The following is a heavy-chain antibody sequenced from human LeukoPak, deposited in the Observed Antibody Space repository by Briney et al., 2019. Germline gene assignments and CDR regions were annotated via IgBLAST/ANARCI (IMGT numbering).Heavy chain of an antibody. V-gene: IGHV4-4*07. D-gene: IGHD5-18*01. CDR3: AASQVGGYSYGSYFDY. CDR1: GGSSSSYY. CDR2: IYTSGST. J-gene: IGHJ4*02. Sequence: PSETLSLTCTVSGGSSSSYYWSWIRQPAGKGLEWIGRIYTSGSTNYNPSLKSRVTMSVDTSKNQFSLKLSSVTAADTAMYYCAASQVGGYSYGSYFDYWGQGTLVTVSS.